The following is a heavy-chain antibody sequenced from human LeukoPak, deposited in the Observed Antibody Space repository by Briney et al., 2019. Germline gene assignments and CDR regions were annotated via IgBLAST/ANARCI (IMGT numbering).Heavy chain of an antibody. Sequence: SETLSLTCTVSGGSISSSSYYWGWIRQPPGKGLEWIGSIYYSGSTYYNPSLKSRVTISVDTSKNQFSLKLSSVTAADTAVYYCARESAGWIQPDYYYYYMDVWGKGTTVTVSS. CDR2: IYYSGST. D-gene: IGHD5-18*01. CDR3: ARESAGWIQPDYYYYYMDV. CDR1: GGSISSSSYY. V-gene: IGHV4-39*02. J-gene: IGHJ6*03.